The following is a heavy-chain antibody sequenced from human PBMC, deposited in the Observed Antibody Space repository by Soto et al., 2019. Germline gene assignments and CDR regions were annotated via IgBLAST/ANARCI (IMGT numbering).Heavy chain of an antibody. CDR2: IIPIFGTA. D-gene: IGHD6-6*01. Sequence: SVKVSCKASGYTFISYAISWVRQAPGQGLEWMGGIIPIFGTANYAQKFQGRVTITADESTSTAYMELSSLRSEDTAVYYCARRSSSADYYYYGMDVWGQGTTVTVSS. J-gene: IGHJ6*02. CDR1: GYTFISYA. CDR3: ARRSSSADYYYYGMDV. V-gene: IGHV1-69*13.